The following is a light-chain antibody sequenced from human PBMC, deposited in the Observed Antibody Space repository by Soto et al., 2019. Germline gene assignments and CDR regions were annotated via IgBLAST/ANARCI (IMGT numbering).Light chain of an antibody. Sequence: QSVLTQPPSASGTPGQRVTISCSGSSSNIGSNTVNWYQQLPGTAPKLLIYSNNQRPSGVPDRFSGSKSGTSASLAISGLQSDDEADYYCAAWDDCLNGYVFGTGTKVSVL. CDR1: SSNIGSNT. V-gene: IGLV1-44*01. CDR3: AAWDDCLNGYV. J-gene: IGLJ1*01. CDR2: SNN.